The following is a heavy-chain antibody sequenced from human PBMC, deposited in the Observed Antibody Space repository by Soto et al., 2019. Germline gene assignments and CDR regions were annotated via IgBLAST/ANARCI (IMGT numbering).Heavy chain of an antibody. CDR2: IYTGGST. Sequence: PSETLSLTCTVSGGSISSYYWSWIRQPAGKGLEWIGRIYTGGSTNYNPSLKSRVTMSVDTSKNQFSLKLSSVTAADTAVYYCARDLASSGWSNWFDPWGQGTLVTVSS. J-gene: IGHJ5*02. CDR3: ARDLASSGWSNWFDP. D-gene: IGHD6-19*01. CDR1: GGSISSYY. V-gene: IGHV4-4*07.